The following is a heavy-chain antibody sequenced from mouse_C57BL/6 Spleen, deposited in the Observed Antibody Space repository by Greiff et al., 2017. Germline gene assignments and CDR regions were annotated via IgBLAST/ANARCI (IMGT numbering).Heavy chain of an antibody. V-gene: IGHV7-3*01. Sequence: EVKLVESGGGLVQPGGSLSLSCAASGFTFTDYYMSWVRQPPGKALEWLGFIRNKANGYTTEYSASVKGRFTITRDNSQSILYLQMNALRAEDSATYYCARSQGDFDDWGQGTTLTVSS. CDR2: IRNKANGYTT. CDR1: GFTFTDYY. J-gene: IGHJ2*01. CDR3: ARSQGDFDD.